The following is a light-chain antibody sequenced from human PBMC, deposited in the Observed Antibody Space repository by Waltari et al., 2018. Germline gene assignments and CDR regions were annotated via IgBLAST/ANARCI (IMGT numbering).Light chain of an antibody. J-gene: IGLJ2*01. CDR3: QAWDSSTVV. V-gene: IGLV3-1*01. CDR1: NLGDHY. Sequence: SYELTQPPSVSVSPGQTDSIPCPGDNLGDHYACWYPQKPGQSPVLVIYQDSNRPSGIPERFSGSNSGNTATLTISGTQAMDEADYYCQAWDSSTVVFGGGTKLTVL. CDR2: QDS.